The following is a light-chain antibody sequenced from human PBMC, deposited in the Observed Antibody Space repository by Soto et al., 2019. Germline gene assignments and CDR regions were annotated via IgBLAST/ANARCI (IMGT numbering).Light chain of an antibody. CDR3: QQYNNWPRT. J-gene: IGKJ1*01. V-gene: IGKV3-15*01. CDR1: QSVSSN. Sequence: EIVLTQSPATLSVSPGESATLSCRASQSVSSNLAWYQQTPGQAPSLLIYGASIRATGIPARFSGSGSGTEFTLTISSLQSEDFAVYYCQQYNNWPRTFGQGTKVDIK. CDR2: GAS.